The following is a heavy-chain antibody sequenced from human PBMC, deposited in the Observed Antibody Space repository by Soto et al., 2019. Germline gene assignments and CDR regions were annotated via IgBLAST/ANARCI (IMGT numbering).Heavy chain of an antibody. CDR2: ISPGTGNT. V-gene: IGHV1-3*01. CDR3: ARFVGSTPFDY. Sequence: QVQLVQSGAEVKKPGASVKVSCKASGYTFTSYAIHWVRQAPGQWLEWMGWISPGTGNTKYSQKCQDRLTITRETSANTAYMELISLRPEDTAVYYCARFVGSTPFDYWGQGSLVTVSS. D-gene: IGHD4-4*01. J-gene: IGHJ4*02. CDR1: GYTFTSYA.